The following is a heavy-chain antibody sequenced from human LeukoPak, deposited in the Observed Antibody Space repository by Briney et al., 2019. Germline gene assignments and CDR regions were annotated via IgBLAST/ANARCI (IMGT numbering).Heavy chain of an antibody. V-gene: IGHV5-51*01. Sequence: GESLKISCKGSGCSFTSYWIGWVRQMPGKGLEWMGIIYPGDSDTRYCPSFQGQVTISADKSISTAYLQWSSLKASDTAMYYCAREVVPAAYDYWGQGTLVTVSS. CDR1: GCSFTSYW. J-gene: IGHJ4*02. CDR3: AREVVPAAYDY. CDR2: IYPGDSDT. D-gene: IGHD2-2*01.